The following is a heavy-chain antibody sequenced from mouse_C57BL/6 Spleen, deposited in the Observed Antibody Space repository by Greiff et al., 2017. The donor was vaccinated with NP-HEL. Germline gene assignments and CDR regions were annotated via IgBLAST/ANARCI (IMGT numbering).Heavy chain of an antibody. CDR1: GFTFSDYG. CDR3: ARSPFYYSNYPYAMDY. CDR2: ISSGSSTI. D-gene: IGHD2-5*01. J-gene: IGHJ4*01. V-gene: IGHV5-17*01. Sequence: EVQLVESGGGLVKPGGSLKLSCAASGFTFSDYGMHWVRQAPEKGLEWVAYISSGSSTIYYADTVKGRFTISRDNAKNTLFLQMTSLRSEDTAMYYCARSPFYYSNYPYAMDYWGQGTSVTVSS.